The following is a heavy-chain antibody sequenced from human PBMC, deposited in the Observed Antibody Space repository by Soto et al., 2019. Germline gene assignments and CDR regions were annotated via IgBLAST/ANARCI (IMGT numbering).Heavy chain of an antibody. J-gene: IGHJ4*02. V-gene: IGHV3-66*01. CDR3: AGEGHSYGHAALAH. Sequence: GGSLRLSCAASGFTVSDEYMSWVRQAPGKGLEWVSVIYRDGSTYYADFVEGRFTISRDSSKNTLFLQMNSLRVEDTALYYCAGEGHSYGHAALAHWGRGTLVTVSS. D-gene: IGHD5-18*01. CDR1: GFTVSDEY. CDR2: IYRDGST.